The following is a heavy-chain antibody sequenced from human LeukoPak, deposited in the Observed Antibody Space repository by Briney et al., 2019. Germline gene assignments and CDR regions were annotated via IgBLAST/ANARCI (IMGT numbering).Heavy chain of an antibody. CDR2: IKSKTDGGTT. Sequence: GGSLRLSCAASGFTFSNAWMSWVRQAPGKGLEWVGRIKSKTDGGTTDYAAPVKGRFTISRDDSKNTLYLQMNSLRAEDTAVYYCARGSTYYDSSGQVPFDYWGQGTLVTVSS. V-gene: IGHV3-15*01. CDR1: GFTFSNAW. CDR3: ARGSTYYDSSGQVPFDY. D-gene: IGHD3-22*01. J-gene: IGHJ4*02.